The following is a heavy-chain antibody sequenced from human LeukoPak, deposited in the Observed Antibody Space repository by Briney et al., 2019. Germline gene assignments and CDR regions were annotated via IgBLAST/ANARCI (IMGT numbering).Heavy chain of an antibody. V-gene: IGHV3-7*01. CDR3: ARGSDYDFWSGFDS. CDR2: IKYDGNEE. CDR1: GFTFSSYW. J-gene: IGHJ4*02. D-gene: IGHD3-3*01. Sequence: GGSLRLSCAASGFTFSSYWMGWMRQAPGKGLEWVANIKYDGNEEYYVDSVKGRFTISRDNAKNSLYLQLNSLRVEDTAVYYCARGSDYDFWSGFDSWGQGTLVTVSS.